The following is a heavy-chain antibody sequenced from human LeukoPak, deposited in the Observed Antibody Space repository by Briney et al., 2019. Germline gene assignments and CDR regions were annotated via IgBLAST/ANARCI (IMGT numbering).Heavy chain of an antibody. CDR1: GYTFTGYY. J-gene: IGHJ3*02. V-gene: IGHV1-2*02. CDR2: INPNSGGT. D-gene: IGHD6-13*01. CDR3: AREPLGYSSSWYGDAFDI. Sequence: GASVKVSCKASGYTFTGYYMHWVRQAPGQGLEWMGWINPNSGGTNYAQKFQGRVTMTRDTSISTAYMELSRLRSDDTAVYYCAREPLGYSSSWYGDAFDIWGQGTMVTVSS.